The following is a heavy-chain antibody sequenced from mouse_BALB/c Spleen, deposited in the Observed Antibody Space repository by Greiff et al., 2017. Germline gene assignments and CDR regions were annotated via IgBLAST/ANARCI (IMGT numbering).Heavy chain of an antibody. CDR3: AKGYDGYYDAMDY. J-gene: IGHJ4*01. D-gene: IGHD2-3*01. V-gene: IGHV1-87*01. CDR1: GYTFTSYW. Sequence: VKLVESGAELARPGASVKLSCKASGYTFTSYWMQWVKQRPGQGLEWIGAIYPGDGDTRYTQKFKGKATLTADKSSSTAYMQLSSLASEDSAVYYCAKGYDGYYDAMDYWGQGTSVTVSS. CDR2: IYPGDGDT.